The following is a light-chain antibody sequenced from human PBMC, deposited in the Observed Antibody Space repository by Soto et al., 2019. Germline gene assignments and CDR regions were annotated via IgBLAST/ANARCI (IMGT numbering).Light chain of an antibody. V-gene: IGKV3-20*01. CDR3: QLYDSSVYM. J-gene: IGKJ2*01. CDR1: QSVISTY. CDR2: GGS. Sequence: EVVLTQSPGTLYLSPGDRATLSCRASQSVISTYLAWYQQKPGTPPGLLIYGGSGRTTGIPDRFSGSGSGTDLTLTISSVEPDDFAGYYYQLYDSSVYMFGRGTKLAIK.